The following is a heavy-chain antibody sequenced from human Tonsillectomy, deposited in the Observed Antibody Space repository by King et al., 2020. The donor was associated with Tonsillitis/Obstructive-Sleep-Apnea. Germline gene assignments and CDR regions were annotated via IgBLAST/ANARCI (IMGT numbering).Heavy chain of an antibody. V-gene: IGHV3-30*18. Sequence: VQLVESGGGVVQPGRSLRLSCAASGFTFSSYGMHWVRQAPGKGLEWVAVISYDGSNKYYADSVKGRFTISRDNSKNTLYLQMNCLRAEDTAVYYCAKDNVDTAMVPFDYWGQGTLVTVSS. CDR1: GFTFSSYG. CDR2: ISYDGSNK. J-gene: IGHJ4*02. CDR3: AKDNVDTAMVPFDY. D-gene: IGHD5-18*01.